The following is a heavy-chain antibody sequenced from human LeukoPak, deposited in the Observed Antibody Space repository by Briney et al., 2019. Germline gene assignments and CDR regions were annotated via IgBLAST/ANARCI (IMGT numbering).Heavy chain of an antibody. CDR1: GFTFSSYS. D-gene: IGHD3-22*01. CDR2: ISSSSSTT. V-gene: IGHV3-48*02. Sequence: GGSLRLSCAASGFTFSSYSMNWVRQAPGKGLEWASFISSSSSTTYYADSVKGRFTISRDNAKNSLYLQMSSLRDEDTAVYYCARDSSGYFDFDYWGQGTLVTVSS. J-gene: IGHJ4*02. CDR3: ARDSSGYFDFDY.